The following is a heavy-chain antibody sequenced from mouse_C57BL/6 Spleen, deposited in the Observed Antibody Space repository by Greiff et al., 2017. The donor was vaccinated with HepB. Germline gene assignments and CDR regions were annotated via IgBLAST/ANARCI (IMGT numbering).Heavy chain of an antibody. D-gene: IGHD1-1*01. CDR3: ARGTTVVATDYAMDY. CDR2: IYPGDGDT. V-gene: IGHV1-82*01. J-gene: IGHJ4*01. Sequence: VHLVESGPELVKPGASVKISCKASGYAFSSSWMNWVKQRPGKGLEWIGRIYPGDGDTNYNGKFKGKATLTADKSSSTAYMQLSSLTSEDSAVYFCARGTTVVATDYAMDYWGQGTSVTVSS. CDR1: GYAFSSSW.